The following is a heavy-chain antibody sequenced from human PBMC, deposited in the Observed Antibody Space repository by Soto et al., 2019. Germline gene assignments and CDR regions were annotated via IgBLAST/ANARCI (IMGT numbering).Heavy chain of an antibody. CDR2: INQDGGVT. V-gene: IGHV3-7*03. D-gene: IGHD6-19*01. CDR1: GFTFISSF. Sequence: GGSLRLSCVASGFTFISSFMGWIRQAPGKGLEWVANINQDGGVTYYVDSVGGRFTISRDNTKDSLYLQMNSLRGEDTAIYYCARYYRGSGRYFFDYWGQGTPVTVS. J-gene: IGHJ4*02. CDR3: ARYYRGSGRYFFDY.